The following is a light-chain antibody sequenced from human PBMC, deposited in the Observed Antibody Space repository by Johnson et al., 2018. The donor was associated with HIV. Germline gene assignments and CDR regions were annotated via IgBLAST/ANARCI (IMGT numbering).Light chain of an antibody. CDR1: SSNIGNNY. J-gene: IGLJ1*01. CDR2: MNN. V-gene: IGLV1-51*02. Sequence: QPVLTQPPSVSAAPGQKVTISCSGSSSNIGNNYVSWYQQLPGTAPKLLIYMNNKRPSAIPDRFSGSKSGTSATLGITGLLTGDEADYYCGTWDGSLSAGVFGTGTKVTVL. CDR3: GTWDGSLSAGV.